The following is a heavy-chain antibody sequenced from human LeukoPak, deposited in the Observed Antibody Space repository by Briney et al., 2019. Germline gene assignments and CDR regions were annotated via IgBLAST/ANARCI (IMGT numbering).Heavy chain of an antibody. V-gene: IGHV3-30*03. J-gene: IGHJ5*02. D-gene: IGHD3-16*01. CDR1: GFTFSSYG. CDR3: AREELGSSLGFDP. Sequence: GGSLRLSCAASGFTFSSYGMHWVRQAPGKGLEWVAVISFDGSNKYYADSVKGRFTISRDNSKNTLYLQMNSLRAEDTAVYYCAREELGSSLGFDPWGQGTLVTVSS. CDR2: ISFDGSNK.